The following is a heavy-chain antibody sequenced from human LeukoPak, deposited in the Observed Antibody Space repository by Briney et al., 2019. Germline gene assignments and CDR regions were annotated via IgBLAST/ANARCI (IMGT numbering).Heavy chain of an antibody. CDR3: ARDGYCSSTSCSYDY. CDR1: GFTFSSYS. J-gene: IGHJ4*02. V-gene: IGHV3-21*01. D-gene: IGHD2-2*01. Sequence: PGGSLRLSCAASGFTFSSYSKTWVRQAPGKGLEWVSSISSSSSYIYYADSVKGRFTISRDNAKNSLYLQMNSLRAEDTAVYYCARDGYCSSTSCSYDYWGQGTLVTVSS. CDR2: ISSSSSYI.